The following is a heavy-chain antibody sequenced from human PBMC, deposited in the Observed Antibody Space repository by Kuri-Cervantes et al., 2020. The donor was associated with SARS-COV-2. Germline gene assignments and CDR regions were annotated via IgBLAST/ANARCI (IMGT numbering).Heavy chain of an antibody. CDR3: ARAQGVIGSGFTVSKYHYYGMDV. Sequence: SQTLSLTCAISGDSVSSNSAAWNWIRQSPSRGLEWLGRTYYRSKWYNDYAVSVKSRITINPDTSKNQFSLQLNSVTPEDTAVYYCARAQGVIGSGFTVSKYHYYGMDVWGQGTTVTVSS. J-gene: IGHJ6*02. CDR1: GDSVSSNSAA. V-gene: IGHV6-1*01. D-gene: IGHD3-16*02. CDR2: TYYRSKWYN.